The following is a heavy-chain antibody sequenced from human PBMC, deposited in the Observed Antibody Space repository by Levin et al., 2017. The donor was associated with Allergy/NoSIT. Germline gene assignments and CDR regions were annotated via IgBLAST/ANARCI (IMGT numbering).Heavy chain of an antibody. D-gene: IGHD5-12*01. J-gene: IGHJ6*02. CDR2: IYSSGST. V-gene: IGHV4-39*01. CDR1: GGSISSSSYY. CDR3: ARHPFGCYDLPTTYYDGMDV. Sequence: SETLSPTCTVSGGSISSSSYYWGWIRQPPGKGLEWIGSIYSSGSTYSHPSLTSRVTISVDTSKNQFSLKLSSVTAADTAVYYWARHPFGCYDLPTTYYDGMDVWGQGTTVTVS.